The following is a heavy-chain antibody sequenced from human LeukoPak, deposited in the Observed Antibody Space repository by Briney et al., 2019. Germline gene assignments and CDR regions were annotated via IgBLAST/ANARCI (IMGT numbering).Heavy chain of an antibody. Sequence: PGGSLRLSCAASGFTFSSYWMSWVRQAPGKGLEWVANIKQDESEKYYVDSVKGRFTISRDNAKNSLYLQMNSLRAEDTALYYCAKDQDGYYGSGSYYLAYWGQGTLVTVSS. CDR1: GFTFSSYW. J-gene: IGHJ4*02. CDR2: IKQDESEK. CDR3: AKDQDGYYGSGSYYLAY. D-gene: IGHD3-10*01. V-gene: IGHV3-7*03.